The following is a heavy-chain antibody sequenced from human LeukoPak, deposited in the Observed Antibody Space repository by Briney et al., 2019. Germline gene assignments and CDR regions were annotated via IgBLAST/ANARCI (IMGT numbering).Heavy chain of an antibody. Sequence: PSETLSLTCTVSGGSISSYYWNWIRQPPGKGLEWIGYINYIRTTDYNPSLKSRVTISLDTSKHRFSLKLSSVTAADTAMYYCARSYSSSDHYYYYGMDVWGQGTTVTVSS. CDR1: GGSISSYY. D-gene: IGHD6-13*01. CDR3: ARSYSSSDHYYYYGMDV. V-gene: IGHV4-59*08. CDR2: INYIRTT. J-gene: IGHJ6*02.